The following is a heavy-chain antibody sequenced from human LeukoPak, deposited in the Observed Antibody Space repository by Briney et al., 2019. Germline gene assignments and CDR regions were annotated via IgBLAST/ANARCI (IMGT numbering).Heavy chain of an antibody. CDR3: ARGITVATTRMDY. CDR1: GGTFSSYA. J-gene: IGHJ4*02. D-gene: IGHD4-23*01. Sequence: SVKVSCKASGGTFSSYAISWVRQAPGQGLEWMGGIIPIFGTANYAQKFQGRVTITADESTSTAYMELSSLRFEDTAVYYCARGITVATTRMDYWGQGTLVTVSS. V-gene: IGHV1-69*13. CDR2: IIPIFGTA.